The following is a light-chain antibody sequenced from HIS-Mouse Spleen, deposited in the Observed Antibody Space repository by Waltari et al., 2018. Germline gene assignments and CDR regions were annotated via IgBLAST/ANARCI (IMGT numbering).Light chain of an antibody. J-gene: IGKJ2*01. V-gene: IGKV3-20*01. Sequence: EIVLTQSPGTLSLSPGERATLSCRASQSVSSSYLAWYQQKPGQAPRPLIYGASSRATGIPDRFSGSGSGTDFTLTISRLEPEDFAVYYCQQYGSSPPRVYTFGQGTKLEIK. CDR3: QQYGSSPPRVYT. CDR2: GAS. CDR1: QSVSSSY.